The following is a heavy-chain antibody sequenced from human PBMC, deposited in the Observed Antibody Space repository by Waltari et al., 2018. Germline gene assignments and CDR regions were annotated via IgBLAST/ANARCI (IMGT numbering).Heavy chain of an antibody. CDR3: AKDEMVAAHGRGYYFDY. CDR1: GFTFSSYA. Sequence: EVQLLESGGGLVQPGGSLRLSCAASGFTFSSYAMSWVRQAPGKGLEWVSAISGSGGSTYYADSVKGRFTISRDNSKNTLYLQMNSLRAEDTAVYYCAKDEMVAAHGRGYYFDYWGQGTLVTVSS. D-gene: IGHD2-15*01. CDR2: ISGSGGST. J-gene: IGHJ4*02. V-gene: IGHV3-23*01.